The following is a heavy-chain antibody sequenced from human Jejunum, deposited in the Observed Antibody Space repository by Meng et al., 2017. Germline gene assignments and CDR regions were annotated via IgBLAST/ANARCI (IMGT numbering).Heavy chain of an antibody. CDR3: ARLFQFTDFWSGRPSQRKQNYFDP. CDR2: INYGGST. V-gene: IGHV4-4*02. J-gene: IGHJ5*02. CDR1: GGFIGSSNW. Sequence: QVQVQGSGPGSVKPSPTLSLTCSVSGGFIGSSNWLSWVRQPPGKGLEWIAEINYGGSTNYNPSLKSRVTVSMDKSKNQFSLMLNSVTAADTAVYYCARLFQFTDFWSGRPSQRKQNYFDPWGQGTLVTVSS. D-gene: IGHD3-3*01.